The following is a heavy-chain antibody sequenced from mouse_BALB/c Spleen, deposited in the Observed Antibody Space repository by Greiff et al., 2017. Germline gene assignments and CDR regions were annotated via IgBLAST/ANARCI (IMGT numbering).Heavy chain of an antibody. J-gene: IGHJ4*01. V-gene: IGHV4-2*02. Sequence: DVQLVESGGGLVQPGGSLNLSCAASGFDFSRYWMSWARQAPGKGQEWIGEINPGSSTINYTPSLKDKFIISRDNAKNTLYLQMSKVRSEDTALYYCARNYNAMDYWGQGTSVTVSS. CDR3: ARNYNAMDY. CDR1: GFDFSRYW. CDR2: INPGSSTI.